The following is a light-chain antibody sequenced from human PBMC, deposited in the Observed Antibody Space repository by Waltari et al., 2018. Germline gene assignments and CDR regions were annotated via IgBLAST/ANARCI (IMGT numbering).Light chain of an antibody. CDR3: CSYAGSYTFSV. V-gene: IGLV2-11*01. CDR2: DVS. CDR1: SSDVGGYNY. J-gene: IGLJ3*02. Sequence: QSALTQPRSVSGSPGQSVTISCTGTSSDVGGYNYVSWYQQHPGKAPKLMIYDVSKRPPGVPDRFSGSKSGNTASLTISGLQAEDEADYYCCSYAGSYTFSVFGGGTKLTVL.